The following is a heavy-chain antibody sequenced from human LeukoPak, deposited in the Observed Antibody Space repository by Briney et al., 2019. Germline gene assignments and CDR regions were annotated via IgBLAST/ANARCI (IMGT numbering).Heavy chain of an antibody. Sequence: GGSLRLSCAASGFTFDDYTMHWVRHAPRQGLEGVSLISWDGVSTYSADSVKGRFTISRDNSKISLYLQMNSLRAEDTALYFCARVGRAYYYYYGMDVWGKGTTVTVSS. D-gene: IGHD3-10*01. CDR2: ISWDGVST. CDR1: GFTFDDYT. CDR3: ARVGRAYYYYYGMDV. V-gene: IGHV3-43D*04. J-gene: IGHJ6*04.